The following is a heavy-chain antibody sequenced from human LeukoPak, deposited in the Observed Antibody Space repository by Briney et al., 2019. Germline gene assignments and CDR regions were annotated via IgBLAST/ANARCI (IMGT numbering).Heavy chain of an antibody. J-gene: IGHJ5*02. D-gene: IGHD5-12*01. CDR1: GDSISSSGSY. V-gene: IGHV4-30-2*01. CDR2: IYYSGST. Sequence: SETLSLTCTVSGDSISSSGSYWTWIRQPPGKGLEWIGYIYYSGSTYYTPSLKSRVTISVDRSKNQFSLELGSLTAADTAVYYCARDLGYSGFDWAPWGQGTLVTVSS. CDR3: ARDLGYSGFDWAP.